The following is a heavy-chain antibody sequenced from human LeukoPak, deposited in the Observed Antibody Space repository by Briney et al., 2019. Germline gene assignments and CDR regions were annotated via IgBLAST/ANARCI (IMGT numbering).Heavy chain of an antibody. J-gene: IGHJ4*02. CDR3: ARDRVAATV. CDR2: IYYSGST. V-gene: IGHV4-59*01. CDR1: GGSISSYY. D-gene: IGHD1-26*01. Sequence: SETLSLACTVSGGSISSYYWSWIRQPPGEGLEWIGYIYYSGSTNYNPSLKSRVTISVDTSKNQFSLKLSSVTAADTAVYYCARDRVAATVWGQGTLVTVSS.